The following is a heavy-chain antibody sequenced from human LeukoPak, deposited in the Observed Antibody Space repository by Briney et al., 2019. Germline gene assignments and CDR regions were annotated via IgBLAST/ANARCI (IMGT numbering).Heavy chain of an antibody. CDR2: IVSSGATM. V-gene: IGHV3-11*04. J-gene: IGHJ4*02. Sequence: GGSLRLSCAASGFTFTDFYMSWIRQAPGKGLERISYIVSSGATMYYSDSVKGRFTVSRDNAKNSLYLQMNSLRAEDTAVYYCARDHHDFWSGSIGGYFDYWGQGTLVTVSS. D-gene: IGHD3-3*01. CDR1: GFTFTDFY. CDR3: ARDHHDFWSGSIGGYFDY.